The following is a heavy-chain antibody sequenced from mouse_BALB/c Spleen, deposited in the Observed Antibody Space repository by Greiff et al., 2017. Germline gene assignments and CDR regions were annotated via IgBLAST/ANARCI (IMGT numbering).Heavy chain of an antibody. V-gene: IGHV1-54*01. Sequence: VQLQQSGAELVRPGTSVKVSCKASGYAFTNYLIEWVKQRPGQGLEWIGVINPGSGGTNYNEKFKGKATLTADKSSSTAYMQLSSLTSDDSAVYYVARSAANYCGSYWYFDVWGAGTTVTVSS. CDR2: INPGSGGT. CDR3: ARSAANYCGSYWYFDV. CDR1: GYAFTNYL. J-gene: IGHJ1*01. D-gene: IGHD1-1*01.